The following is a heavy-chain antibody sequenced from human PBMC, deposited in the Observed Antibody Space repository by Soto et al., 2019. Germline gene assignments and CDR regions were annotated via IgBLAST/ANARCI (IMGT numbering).Heavy chain of an antibody. Sequence: SETLSLTCPVSGGSISSGGYYWSWIRQHPVKGLEWIGYIYYSGSTYYNPSLKSRVTISVDTSKNQFSLKLSSVTAADTAVYYGARESDSGSYYFDYWGRGTLVT. CDR2: IYYSGST. V-gene: IGHV4-31*03. D-gene: IGHD3-10*01. CDR1: GGSISSGGYY. CDR3: ARESDSGSYYFDY. J-gene: IGHJ4*02.